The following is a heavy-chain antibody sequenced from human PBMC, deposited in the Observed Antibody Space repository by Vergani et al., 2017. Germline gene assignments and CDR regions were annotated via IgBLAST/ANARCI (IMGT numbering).Heavy chain of an antibody. CDR2: INPSGGST. CDR1: GYTFTSYY. CDR3: ARGGPYGDYLDY. J-gene: IGHJ4*02. D-gene: IGHD4-17*01. Sequence: QVQLVQSGAEVKKPGASVKVSCKASGYTFTSYYMHWVRQAPGQGLEWMGIINPSGGSTSYAQKFQGRVTMTTDTSTSTAYMELRSLRSDDTAVYYCARGGPYGDYLDYWGQGTLVTVSS. V-gene: IGHV1-46*01.